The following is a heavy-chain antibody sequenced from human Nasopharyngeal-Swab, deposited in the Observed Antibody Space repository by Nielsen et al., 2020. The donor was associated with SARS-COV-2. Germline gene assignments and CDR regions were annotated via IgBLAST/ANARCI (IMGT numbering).Heavy chain of an antibody. CDR3: ARESKKVAGLPNYYYYGMDV. D-gene: IGHD6-19*01. CDR2: ISAYNGNT. Sequence: APVKVSCKASGYTFISYGISWVRQAPGQGLEWMGWISAYNGNTKYAQKLQGRVTMTTDTSTSTAYMELRSLRSDDTAVYYCARESKKVAGLPNYYYYGMDVWGQGTTVTVSS. V-gene: IGHV1-18*01. J-gene: IGHJ6*02. CDR1: GYTFISYG.